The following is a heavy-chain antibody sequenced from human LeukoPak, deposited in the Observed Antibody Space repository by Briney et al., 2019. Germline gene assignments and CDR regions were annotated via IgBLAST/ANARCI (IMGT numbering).Heavy chain of an antibody. Sequence: PGGSLRLYCAASGFTFSSYSMNWVRQAPGKGLEWVSSISSSSSYIYYADSVKGRFTISRDNAKNSLYLQMNSLRAEDTAVYYCARDPRAYSSGWYAYYYYGMDVWGKGTTVTVSS. V-gene: IGHV3-21*01. CDR3: ARDPRAYSSGWYAYYYYGMDV. J-gene: IGHJ6*04. CDR2: ISSSSSYI. CDR1: GFTFSSYS. D-gene: IGHD6-19*01.